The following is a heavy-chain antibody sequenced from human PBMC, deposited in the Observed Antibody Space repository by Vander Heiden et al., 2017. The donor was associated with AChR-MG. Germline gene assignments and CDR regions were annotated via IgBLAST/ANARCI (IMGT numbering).Heavy chain of an antibody. V-gene: IGHV4-34*01. CDR1: GGSFSGYY. J-gene: IGHJ5*02. Sequence: QVQLQQWGAGLLKPSETLSLTCAVYGGSFSGYYWSWIRQPPGKGLEWIGEINHSGSTNYNPSLKRRVTISVDTSKNQFSLKLSSVTAADTAVYYCARVRAARPGWPYNWFDPWGQGTLVTVSS. D-gene: IGHD6-6*01. CDR3: ARVRAARPGWPYNWFDP. CDR2: INHSGST.